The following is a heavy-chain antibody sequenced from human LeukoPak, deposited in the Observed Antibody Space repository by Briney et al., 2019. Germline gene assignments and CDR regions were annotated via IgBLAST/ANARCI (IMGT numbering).Heavy chain of an antibody. Sequence: PGGSLRLSCAASGFTFSSYSMNWVRQAPGKGLEWVAAISTTSGNIYFADSVKGRFTISRDNAKNSLYLQMNSLRVEDTALYYCARRAPSHDFDDWGQGTLVTVSS. CDR3: ARRAPSHDFDD. CDR2: ISTTSGNI. J-gene: IGHJ4*02. CDR1: GFTFSSYS. V-gene: IGHV3-21*01.